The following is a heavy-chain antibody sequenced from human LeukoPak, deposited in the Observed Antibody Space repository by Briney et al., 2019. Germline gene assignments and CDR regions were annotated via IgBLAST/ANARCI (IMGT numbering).Heavy chain of an antibody. V-gene: IGHV4-61*02. CDR2: IFTSGST. D-gene: IGHD5-18*01. CDR3: ARGLSSGFS. Sequence: SETLSLTCTVSGGSISSGSYYWSWIRQPAGKGLEWIGRIFTSGSTNYNPSLKSRVTISLDSSKNQLSLDLRSVTAADTAVYYCARGLSSGFSWGQGTLVTVSS. CDR1: GGSISSGSYY. J-gene: IGHJ4*02.